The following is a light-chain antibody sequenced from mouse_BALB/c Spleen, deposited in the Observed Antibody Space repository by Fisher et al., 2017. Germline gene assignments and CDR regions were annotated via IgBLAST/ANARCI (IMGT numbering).Light chain of an antibody. V-gene: IGKV4-63*01. J-gene: IGKJ4*01. CDR3: FQGSGYPFT. CDR1: SSVSY. CDR2: DTS. Sequence: DIVLTQTPAIMSASPGEKVTMTCSASSSVSYMHWYQQKSSTSPKLWIYDTSKLASGVPGRFSGSGSGNFYSLTISSMEAEDVATYYCFQGSGYPFTFGSGTKLEIK.